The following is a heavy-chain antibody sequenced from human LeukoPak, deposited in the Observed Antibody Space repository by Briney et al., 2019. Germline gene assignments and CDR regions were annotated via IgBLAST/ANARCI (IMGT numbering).Heavy chain of an antibody. J-gene: IGHJ5*02. CDR2: ISAYNGNT. CDR3: ARDSPGGRGSSWYGRVNWFDP. CDR1: GYTFTSYG. V-gene: IGHV1-18*01. Sequence: ASVKVSCKASGYTFTSYGISWVRQAPGQGLEWMGWISAYNGNTNYAQKLQGRVTMTTDTSTSTAYMKLRSLRSDDTAVYYCARDSPGGRGSSWYGRVNWFDPWGQGTLVTVSS. D-gene: IGHD6-13*01.